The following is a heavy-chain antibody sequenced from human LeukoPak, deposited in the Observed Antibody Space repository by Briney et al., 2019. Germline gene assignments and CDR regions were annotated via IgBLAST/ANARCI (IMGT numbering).Heavy chain of an antibody. CDR2: FDPEDGET. J-gene: IGHJ6*02. CDR1: GYTLTELS. V-gene: IGHV1-24*01. D-gene: IGHD3-3*01. Sequence: ASVTVSCTVSGYTLTELSMHWVRQAPGEGLEWMGGFDPEDGETIYAQKFQGRVTMTEDTSTDTAYMELSSLRSEDTAVYYCATVSDFWKLDVWGQGTTVTVSS. CDR3: ATVSDFWKLDV.